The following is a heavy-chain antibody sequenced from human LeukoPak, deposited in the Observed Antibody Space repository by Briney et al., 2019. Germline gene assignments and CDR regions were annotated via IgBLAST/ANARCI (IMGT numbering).Heavy chain of an antibody. CDR1: GFTFSSYS. D-gene: IGHD3-16*02. V-gene: IGHV3-30*03. Sequence: PGGSLRLSCAASGFTFSSYSMNWVRQAPGKGLEWVAVISYDGSNKYYADSVKGRFTISRDNSKNTLYLQMNSLRAEDTAVYYCARADRYDYVWGSYPNYWGQGTLVTVSS. CDR2: ISYDGSNK. CDR3: ARADRYDYVWGSYPNY. J-gene: IGHJ4*02.